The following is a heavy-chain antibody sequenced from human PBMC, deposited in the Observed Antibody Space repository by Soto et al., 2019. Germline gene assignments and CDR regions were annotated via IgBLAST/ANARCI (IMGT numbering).Heavy chain of an antibody. CDR2: ISYDGSNK. CDR1: GFTFSSYA. V-gene: IGHV3-30-3*01. D-gene: IGHD6-13*01. J-gene: IGHJ4*02. Sequence: PGGSLRLSCAASGFTFSSYAMHWVRQAPGKGLEWVAVISYDGSNKYYADSVKGRFTISRDNSKNTLYLQMNSLRAEDTAVYYCAKETAAGTEYWGQGTLVTVSS. CDR3: AKETAAGTEY.